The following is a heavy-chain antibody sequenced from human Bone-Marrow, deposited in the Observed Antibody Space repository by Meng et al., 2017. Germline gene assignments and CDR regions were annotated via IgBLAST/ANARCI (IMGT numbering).Heavy chain of an antibody. J-gene: IGHJ3*02. V-gene: IGHV3-33*08. CDR3: ARVGGVTMGAFDI. D-gene: IGHD3-10*01. CDR1: GFTFSSDG. Sequence: GESLKISCAASGFTFSSDGMHWVRQAPGKGLEWVAVIWYDGSNKYYADSVKGRFTISRDNSKNTLYLQMNSLRAEDTAVYYCARVGGVTMGAFDIWSQGTMVTVSS. CDR2: IWYDGSNK.